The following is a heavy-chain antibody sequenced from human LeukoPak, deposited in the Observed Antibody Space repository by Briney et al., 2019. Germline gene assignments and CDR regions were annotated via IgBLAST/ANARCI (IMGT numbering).Heavy chain of an antibody. Sequence: GRSLRLSCAASGFTFSSYGMHWVRQAPGKGLEWVAVISYDGSNKYYADSVKGRFTISRDNSKNTLYLQMNSLRAEDTAVYYCARAHIPPYYYYYYMDVWGKGTTVTVSS. CDR1: GFTFSSYG. V-gene: IGHV3-30*03. D-gene: IGHD2-2*02. CDR2: ISYDGSNK. CDR3: ARAHIPPYYYYYYMDV. J-gene: IGHJ6*03.